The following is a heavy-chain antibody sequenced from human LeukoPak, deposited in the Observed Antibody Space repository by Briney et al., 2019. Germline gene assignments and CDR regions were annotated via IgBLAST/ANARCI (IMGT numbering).Heavy chain of an antibody. CDR3: ARGGAARPDF. CDR2: IGTAGDT. CDR1: GFTFSSSD. Sequence: GGSLRLSCAASGFTFSSSDMHWVRQAPGKGLEWVSAIGTAGDTYYEVSVKGRFTISRENAKNSLYLQMNSLRVEDTAVYYCARGGAARPDFWGQGTLVTVSS. V-gene: IGHV3-13*01. J-gene: IGHJ4*02. D-gene: IGHD6-6*01.